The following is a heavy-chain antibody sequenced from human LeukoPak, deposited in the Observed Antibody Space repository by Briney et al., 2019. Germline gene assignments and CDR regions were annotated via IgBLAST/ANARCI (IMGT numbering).Heavy chain of an antibody. Sequence: PSETLSLTCTVSGGSISGSSFSWGWIRQPPGKGLEWIGSIDYSGSTYYNPSLKSRVTISVDTSENHFSLKMSSVTAADTAVYYCARDPGGSGALDYWGQGTLVAVSA. CDR1: GGSISGSSFS. J-gene: IGHJ4*02. CDR2: IDYSGST. V-gene: IGHV4-39*07. D-gene: IGHD2-8*02. CDR3: ARDPGGSGALDY.